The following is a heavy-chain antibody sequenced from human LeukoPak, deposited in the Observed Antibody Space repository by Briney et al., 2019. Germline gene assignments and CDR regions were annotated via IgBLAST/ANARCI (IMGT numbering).Heavy chain of an antibody. CDR2: IYYSGST. D-gene: IGHD5-18*01. V-gene: IGHV4-59*08. CDR3: ARLHADTSLTPYYYYIYV. J-gene: IGHJ6*03. CDR1: GGSTSNNY. Sequence: SETLSLTCAVSGGSTSNNYWSWVRQPPGQGLEWIGNIYYSGSTSYNPSLKSRATISVDTSMNQYSLKLSSVTAADTAVYYCARLHADTSLTPYYYYIYVWGKGTTVTVSS.